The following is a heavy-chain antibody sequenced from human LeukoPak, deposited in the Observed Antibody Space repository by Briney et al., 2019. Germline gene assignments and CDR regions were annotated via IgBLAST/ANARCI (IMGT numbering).Heavy chain of an antibody. V-gene: IGHV3-7*01. Sequence: GGSLRLSCAASGFTFSSYTMNWVRQAPGKGLEWVANIKPDGSATNYVDSVKGRFTISRDNAKNSLDLQMNSLRAEDTAVYYCARGGGSSSWGQGTLVTVSS. CDR2: IKPDGSAT. CDR3: ARGGGSSS. J-gene: IGHJ5*02. D-gene: IGHD6-6*01. CDR1: GFTFSSYT.